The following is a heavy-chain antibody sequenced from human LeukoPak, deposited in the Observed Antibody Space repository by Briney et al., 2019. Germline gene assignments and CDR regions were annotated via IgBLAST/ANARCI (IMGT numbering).Heavy chain of an antibody. V-gene: IGHV3-15*01. CDR2: IRTETAGGTT. J-gene: IGHJ4*02. CDR3: TTAGGYSGYDYIRGSYYFDY. D-gene: IGHD5-12*01. Sequence: WGSRRPSCAAYGFTFSNAGLTCVRPAPGKGLAWVGRIRTETAGGTTDYAAAVKGRFTISRNDSKNTLYLQMNSLKTEDTAVYYCTTAGGYSGYDYIRGSYYFDYWGQGTLVTVSS. CDR1: GFTFSNAG.